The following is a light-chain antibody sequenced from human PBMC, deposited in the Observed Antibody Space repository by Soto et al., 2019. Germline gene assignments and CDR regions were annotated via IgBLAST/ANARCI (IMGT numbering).Light chain of an antibody. V-gene: IGLV2-14*03. CDR2: DVS. CDR1: SSDVGGYKY. CDR3: PSYTSSSTSVI. Sequence: QSALTQPASVSGSPGQSITISCTGTSSDVGGYKYVSWYQQHPDKAPKLIIFDVSNRPSGISSRFSGSKSGNTASLTISGLQAEDEADYYCPSYTSSSTSVIFGRGTKLTVL. J-gene: IGLJ2*01.